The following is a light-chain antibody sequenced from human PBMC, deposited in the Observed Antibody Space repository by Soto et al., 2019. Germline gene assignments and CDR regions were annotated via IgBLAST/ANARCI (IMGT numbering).Light chain of an antibody. Sequence: EPVLTQFPSTLSLSPGARATLSCRASQSISSYLAWYQQKPGQAPRLLIYDASNRATGIPARFSGSASGTAFTRTTSSLEPEDFAVEYWQQRYTWAFTVGRGTKVVSK. CDR1: QSISSY. V-gene: IGKV3-11*01. J-gene: IGKJ4*01. CDR3: QQRYTWAFT. CDR2: DAS.